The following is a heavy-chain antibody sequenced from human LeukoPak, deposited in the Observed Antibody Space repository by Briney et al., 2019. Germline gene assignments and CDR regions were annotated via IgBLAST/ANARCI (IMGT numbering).Heavy chain of an antibody. Sequence: ASVKVSCKASGYTFTSYDTNWVRQATGQGLEWMGWMNPNSGNTGYAQKFQGRVTMTRNTSISTAYMELSSLRSEDTAVYYCARYPVDTAMVTGYYYYGMDVWGQGTTVTVSS. CDR1: GYTFTSYD. V-gene: IGHV1-8*01. CDR3: ARYPVDTAMVTGYYYYGMDV. D-gene: IGHD5-18*01. CDR2: MNPNSGNT. J-gene: IGHJ6*02.